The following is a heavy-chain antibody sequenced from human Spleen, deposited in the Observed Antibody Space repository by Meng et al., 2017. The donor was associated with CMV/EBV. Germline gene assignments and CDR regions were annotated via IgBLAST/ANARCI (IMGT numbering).Heavy chain of an antibody. V-gene: IGHV4-34*01. Sequence: CAVYGGSFSGHYWSWIRQPPGKGLEWIGEINHSGSTSYNPSLKSRVAISVDTSKNEVSLKVNSVTAADTAVYYCARSLYYYGPGGYWGQGTLVTVSS. CDR3: ARSLYYYGPGGY. CDR2: INHSGST. D-gene: IGHD3-10*01. CDR1: GGSFSGHY. J-gene: IGHJ4*02.